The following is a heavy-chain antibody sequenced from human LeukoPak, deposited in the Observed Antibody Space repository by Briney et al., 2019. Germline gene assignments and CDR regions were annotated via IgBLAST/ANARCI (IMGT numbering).Heavy chain of an antibody. CDR3: ARGLGGGNSIYFDY. CDR2: INHSGTT. V-gene: IGHV4-34*01. J-gene: IGHJ4*02. D-gene: IGHD4-23*01. Sequence: SETLSLTCAVYGGSFSDYYWSWIRQPPGRGREWIGEINHSGTTNYNPSLKSRVSISLDTSKNQLSLKLTSVTAADTAVYYCARGLGGGNSIYFDYWGQGTLVTVSS. CDR1: GGSFSDYY.